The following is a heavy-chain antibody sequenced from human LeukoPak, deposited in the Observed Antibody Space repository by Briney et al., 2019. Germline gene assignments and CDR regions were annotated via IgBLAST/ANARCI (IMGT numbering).Heavy chain of an antibody. Sequence: SETLSLTCSVSGGSISSGDYYWTWIRQPPGKGLEWIGNIYYTGKTHYNPSLRSRVTISIDTSKNQFSLNLNSLTAADTAVYYCARDRYGAGNYYYYGLDVWGQGTTVTVSS. V-gene: IGHV4-30-4*01. CDR3: ARDRYGAGNYYYYGLDV. J-gene: IGHJ6*02. CDR2: IYYTGKT. CDR1: GGSISSGDYY. D-gene: IGHD4-17*01.